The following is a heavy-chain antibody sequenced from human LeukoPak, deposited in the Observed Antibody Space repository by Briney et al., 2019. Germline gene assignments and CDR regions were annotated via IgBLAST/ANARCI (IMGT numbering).Heavy chain of an antibody. J-gene: IGHJ6*03. CDR2: INPNSGGT. CDR3: AIATVVTPHYYYYYYMDV. Sequence: ASVKVSCKASGYTFTGYYMHWVRQAPGQGLEWMGWINPNSGGTNYAQKFQGRVTMTRDTSVSTAYMELSRLRSDDTAVYYCAIATVVTPHYYYYYYMDVWGKGTTVTVSS. D-gene: IGHD4-23*01. V-gene: IGHV1-2*02. CDR1: GYTFTGYY.